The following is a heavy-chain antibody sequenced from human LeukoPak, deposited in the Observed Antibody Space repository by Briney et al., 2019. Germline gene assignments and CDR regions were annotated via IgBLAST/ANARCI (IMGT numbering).Heavy chain of an antibody. CDR3: ARSSTMVRGVMDY. V-gene: IGHV4-59*08. Sequence: PSETLSLTCTVSGGSISSYYWSWIRQPPGKGLEWIGYIYYSGSTNYNPSLKSRVTISVDTSKNQFSLKLSSVTAADTAVYYCARSSTMVRGVMDYWGQGTLATVSS. D-gene: IGHD3-10*01. CDR2: IYYSGST. J-gene: IGHJ4*02. CDR1: GGSISSYY.